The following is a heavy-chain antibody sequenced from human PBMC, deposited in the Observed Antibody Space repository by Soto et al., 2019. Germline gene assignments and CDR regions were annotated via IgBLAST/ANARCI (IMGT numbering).Heavy chain of an antibody. CDR3: TTFYGSGSLIGVDY. Sequence: GGSLRLSCAASGFTFSNAWMNWVRQAPGKGLEWVGRIKSKTDGGTTDYAATVKGRFTISRDDSKNTLYLQMNSLKTEDTAVYYCTTFYGSGSLIGVDYWGQGTLVTVSS. CDR2: IKSKTDGGTT. D-gene: IGHD3-10*01. J-gene: IGHJ4*02. V-gene: IGHV3-15*07. CDR1: GFTFSNAW.